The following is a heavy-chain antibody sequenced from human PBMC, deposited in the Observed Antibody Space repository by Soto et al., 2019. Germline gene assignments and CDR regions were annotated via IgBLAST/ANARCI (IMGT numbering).Heavy chain of an antibody. D-gene: IGHD3-3*01. J-gene: IGHJ4*02. V-gene: IGHV1-18*01. Sequence: QVQLVQSGAEVKKPGASVKVSCKASGYTFTSYGISWVRQAPGQGLEWMGWISAYNGNTNYAQKLQGRVTMTTDTSPSTAYMELRSLRSDDTAVYYCARDRRAFWSGYYTGFDYWGQGTLVTVSS. CDR1: GYTFTSYG. CDR3: ARDRRAFWSGYYTGFDY. CDR2: ISAYNGNT.